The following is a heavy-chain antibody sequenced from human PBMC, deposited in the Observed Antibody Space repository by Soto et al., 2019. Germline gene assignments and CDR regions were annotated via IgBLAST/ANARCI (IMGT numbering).Heavy chain of an antibody. Sequence: PGGSLRLSCVASGFTFGTYGMSWVRQAPGKGLEWVSGINWNGGSTGYADSVEGRFTISRDNAKNSLYLQMNSLRAEDTALYYCAREYYDSSGYYSLDVWGQGTTVTVSS. V-gene: IGHV3-20*04. D-gene: IGHD3-22*01. J-gene: IGHJ6*02. CDR3: AREYYDSSGYYSLDV. CDR2: INWNGGST. CDR1: GFTFGTYG.